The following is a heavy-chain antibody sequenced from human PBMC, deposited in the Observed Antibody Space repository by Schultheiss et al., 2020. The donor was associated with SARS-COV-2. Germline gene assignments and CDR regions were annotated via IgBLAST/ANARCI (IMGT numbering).Heavy chain of an antibody. J-gene: IGHJ4*02. Sequence: GGSLRLSCAASGFTSDLFMTWVRQAPGKGLEWVSVIYNGDNTYYPDSVKGRFTISRDNSKSTLYLQMNNLRVEDTAVYYCGVAIDIVTVPPARVDYWGQGTLVTVFS. D-gene: IGHD2-2*01. CDR2: IYNGDNT. CDR1: GFTSDLF. V-gene: IGHV3-53*01. CDR3: GVAIDIVTVPPARVDY.